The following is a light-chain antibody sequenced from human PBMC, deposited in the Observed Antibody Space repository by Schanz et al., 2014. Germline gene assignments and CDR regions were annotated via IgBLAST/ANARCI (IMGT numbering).Light chain of an antibody. Sequence: DIQMTQSPSSLSASVGDRVTITCRASQSISSYLNWYQQKPGKAPKLLIYKVSILESGVPSRFSGSGSGTEFTLTISNLQPDDFATYYCQQYDDYSPYSFGQGTKVEIK. CDR1: QSISSY. CDR2: KVS. J-gene: IGKJ2*03. V-gene: IGKV1-5*03. CDR3: QQYDDYSPYS.